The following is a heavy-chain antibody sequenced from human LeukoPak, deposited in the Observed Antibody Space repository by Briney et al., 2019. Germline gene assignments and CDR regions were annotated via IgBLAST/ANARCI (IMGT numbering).Heavy chain of an antibody. CDR2: IYHSGST. V-gene: IGHV4-38-2*01. CDR3: ARFHRITISELDP. D-gene: IGHD3-3*01. CDR1: GYSISSGYY. J-gene: IGHJ5*02. Sequence: PSETLSLTCAVSGYSISSGYYWGWIRQPPGKGLEWIGSIYHSGSTYYNPSLKSRVTISVDTSKNQFSLKLSSVTAADTAVYYCARFHRITISELDPWGQGTLVTVSS.